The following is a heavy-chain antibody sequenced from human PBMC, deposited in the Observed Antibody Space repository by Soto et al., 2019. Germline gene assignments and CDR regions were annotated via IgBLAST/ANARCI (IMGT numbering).Heavy chain of an antibody. V-gene: IGHV4-30-4*01. Sequence: SETLSLTCTVSGFSISSGDYYWIWIRQPPGKGLECIGYIYYSGITYYNPALKSRVTISVDTSKNQFSLKLSSVTAADTAVYYCARTYYYGSGSFWFDPWGQGTLVTVSS. CDR2: IYYSGIT. CDR1: GFSISSGDYY. CDR3: ARTYYYGSGSFWFDP. J-gene: IGHJ5*02. D-gene: IGHD3-10*01.